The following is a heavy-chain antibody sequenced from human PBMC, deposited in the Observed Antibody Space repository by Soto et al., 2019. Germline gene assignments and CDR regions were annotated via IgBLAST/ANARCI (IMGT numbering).Heavy chain of an antibody. CDR1: GFSFNNYA. Sequence: QVQLVESGGGVVQPGRSLRLSCAASGFSFNNYAMHWVRQAPGKGLEWVTLISDDGSKKYFADSMKGRFTVSRDNSNNTLFLQMNSLKTEDTAVYYCAKSAHPAVVTLYYFDSWGQGTLVTVSS. CDR2: ISDDGSKK. CDR3: AKSAHPAVVTLYYFDS. V-gene: IGHV3-30*18. J-gene: IGHJ4*02. D-gene: IGHD2-21*02.